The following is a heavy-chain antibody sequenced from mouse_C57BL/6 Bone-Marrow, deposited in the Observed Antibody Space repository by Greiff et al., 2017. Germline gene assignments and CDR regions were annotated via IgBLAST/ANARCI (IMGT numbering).Heavy chain of an antibody. CDR1: GYTFTSYD. J-gene: IGHJ2*01. V-gene: IGHV1-85*01. CDR2: IYPRDSST. D-gene: IGHD2-1*01. CDR3: ARGYYGNYGGFFFDY. Sequence: VQLVESGPELVKPGASVKLSCKASGYTFTSYDINWVKQRPGQGLEWIGWIYPRDSSTKYNEKFKGKATLTVDTSSSTAYMELHSLTSEDSAVYFCARGYYGNYGGFFFDYWGQGTTLTVSS.